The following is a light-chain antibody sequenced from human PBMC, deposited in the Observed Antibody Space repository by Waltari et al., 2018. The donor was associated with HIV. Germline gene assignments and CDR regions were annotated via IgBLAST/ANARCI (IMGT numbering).Light chain of an antibody. CDR1: SSDVGGYNY. V-gene: IGLV2-14*01. CDR2: DVS. Sequence: QSALTQPASVSGSPGQSITISCTGTSSDVGGYNYVSWYQQHPGKAPKLMIYDVSNRPSGVSNRVSGSKAGNTASLTISGLQAEREADYYGSSYTSSSTLWVVGGGTKLTVL. J-gene: IGLJ3*02. CDR3: SSYTSSSTLWV.